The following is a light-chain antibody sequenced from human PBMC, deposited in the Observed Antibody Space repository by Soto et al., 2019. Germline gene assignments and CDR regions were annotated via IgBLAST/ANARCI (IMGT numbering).Light chain of an antibody. V-gene: IGLV3-21*02. J-gene: IGLJ3*02. CDR2: DDS. Sequence: SYELTQPPSVSVAPGQTARITCGGSKLGSESVHWYRQKPGQAPVLVVYDDSDRPSGIPERFSGSNSGHTATLTINRVEAGDEADYYCQWWDSSDNHVVFGGGTKLTVL. CDR3: QWWDSSDNHVV. CDR1: KLGSES.